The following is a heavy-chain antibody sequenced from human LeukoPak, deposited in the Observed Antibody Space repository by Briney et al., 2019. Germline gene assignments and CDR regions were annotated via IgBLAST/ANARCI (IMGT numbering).Heavy chain of an antibody. Sequence: GRSLRLSCTASGFTFGVYAMSWVRQAPGKGLEWVGFIRSKAYGGTTEYAASVKGRFTISRDDSKSIAYLQMNSLKTEDTAVYYCTRDSGLEYSSSWVDYWGQGTLVTVSS. CDR2: IRSKAYGGTT. CDR3: TRDSGLEYSSSWVDY. V-gene: IGHV3-49*04. D-gene: IGHD6-6*01. CDR1: GFTFGVYA. J-gene: IGHJ4*02.